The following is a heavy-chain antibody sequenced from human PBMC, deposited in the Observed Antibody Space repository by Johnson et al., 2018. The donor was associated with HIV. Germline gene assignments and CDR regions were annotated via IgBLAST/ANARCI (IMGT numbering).Heavy chain of an antibody. CDR3: AKDGGGYGDYAYDAFDI. CDR1: RFTVSSNY. CDR2: SVRGGST. Sequence: VQLVESGGGLIHPGGSLRLSCAASRFTVSSNYMSWVRQAPGWGLEWVSALSVRGGSTYYADSVKGRFTISRDNSKNTLYLQMNSLSAEDTAVYYCAKDGGGYGDYAYDAFDIWGQGTMVTVSS. D-gene: IGHD4-17*01. J-gene: IGHJ3*02. V-gene: IGHV3-66*03.